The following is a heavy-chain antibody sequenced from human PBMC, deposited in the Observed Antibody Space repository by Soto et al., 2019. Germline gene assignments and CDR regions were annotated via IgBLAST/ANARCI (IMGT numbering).Heavy chain of an antibody. V-gene: IGHV3-23*01. J-gene: IGHJ6*02. CDR3: ANDFNGSGSYYMPTSYYGMDV. CDR1: GFTFSSYA. D-gene: IGHD3-10*01. CDR2: ISGSGGST. Sequence: EVQLLESGGGLVQPGGSLRLSCAASGFTFSSYAMSWVRQAPGKGLEWVSAISGSGGSTYYADSVQGRFTISRDNSKNTLYLQMNSLRSEDTAVYYCANDFNGSGSYYMPTSYYGMDVWGQGTTVTVSS.